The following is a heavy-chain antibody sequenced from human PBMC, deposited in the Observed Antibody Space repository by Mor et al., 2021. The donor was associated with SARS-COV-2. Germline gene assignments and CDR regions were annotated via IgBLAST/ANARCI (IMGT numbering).Heavy chain of an antibody. Sequence: GRIKSKTDGGTTDYAAPVKGRFTISRDDSKNTLYLQMNSLKTEDTAVYYCTTAYYYDSSGYYHEWDFDYWGQGTLV. D-gene: IGHD3-22*01. CDR3: TTAYYYDSSGYYHEWDFDY. V-gene: IGHV3-15*01. CDR2: IKSKTDGGTT. J-gene: IGHJ4*02.